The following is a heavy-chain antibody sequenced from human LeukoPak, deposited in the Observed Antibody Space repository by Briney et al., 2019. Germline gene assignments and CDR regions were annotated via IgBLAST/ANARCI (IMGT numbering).Heavy chain of an antibody. D-gene: IGHD3-22*01. J-gene: IGHJ4*02. V-gene: IGHV3-23*01. CDR2: ISPRGGGT. CDR3: ANLGAMIVVVHSY. CDR1: GFTFSYYG. Sequence: GGSLRLSCAASGFTFSYYGMNWVRQAPGKGLEWLSGISPRGGGTYYADSVKGRFTISRDNSKNTLYLQMNSLRAEDTAVYYCANLGAMIVVVHSYWGQGTLVTVSS.